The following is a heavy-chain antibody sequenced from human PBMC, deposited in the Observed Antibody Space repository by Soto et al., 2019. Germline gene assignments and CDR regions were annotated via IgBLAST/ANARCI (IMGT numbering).Heavy chain of an antibody. J-gene: IGHJ3*02. D-gene: IGHD6-19*01. Sequence: GGSLRLSCAASGFTFSYAWMDWVRQAPGKGLEWVGRIKSQTDGGATDYPAPVRDRFTISRDDSKNTLFLQMNSLKTEDTAVYYCTTEMRHSSGWYGAFDIWGQGTMVTVSS. V-gene: IGHV3-15*01. CDR3: TTEMRHSSGWYGAFDI. CDR2: IKSQTDGGAT. CDR1: GFTFSYAW.